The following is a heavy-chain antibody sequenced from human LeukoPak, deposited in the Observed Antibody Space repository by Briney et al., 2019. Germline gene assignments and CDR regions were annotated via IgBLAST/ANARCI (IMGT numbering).Heavy chain of an antibody. J-gene: IGHJ4*02. Sequence: GALLQISSKCAGYSFSSYWIGWVRQMPGKGLEWMGIIYPGDSDTRYSPSFQGQVTISADKSISTAYLQWSSLKASDTAMYYCARRYYYDSSGYYLGRSYFDYWGQGTLVTVSS. CDR1: GYSFSSYW. D-gene: IGHD3-22*01. CDR2: IYPGDSDT. V-gene: IGHV5-51*01. CDR3: ARRYYYDSSGYYLGRSYFDY.